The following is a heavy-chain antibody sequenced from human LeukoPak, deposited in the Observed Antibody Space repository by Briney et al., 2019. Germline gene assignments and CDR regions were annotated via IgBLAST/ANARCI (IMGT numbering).Heavy chain of an antibody. J-gene: IGHJ4*02. CDR2: INQDGTEK. CDR1: GFTFTTYW. Sequence: GGSLRLSCAASGFTFTTYWMSWVRQLPGKELEWVANINQDGTEKYYVGSVKGRFTISRDNAKNSLDLQMNSLRVEDTGIYYCVKVAKYYYGSETYYFFEHWGQGTPVTASS. CDR3: VKVAKYYYGSETYYFFEH. D-gene: IGHD3-10*01. V-gene: IGHV3-7*01.